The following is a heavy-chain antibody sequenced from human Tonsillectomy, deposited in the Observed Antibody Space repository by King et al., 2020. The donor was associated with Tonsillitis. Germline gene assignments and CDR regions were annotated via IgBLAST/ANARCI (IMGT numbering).Heavy chain of an antibody. V-gene: IGHV1-18*01. Sequence: QLVQSGAEVKKPGASVKVSCKASGYTYTTFGISWVRQAPGQGLEWMGWISTYNGDTRYTQNLQGRVTMTTDTSTSTAYMELRSLRSDDTAVYYCARDYGDFYFDFWGQGALVTVSS. CDR1: GYTYTTFG. CDR3: ARDYGDFYFDF. D-gene: IGHD4-17*01. CDR2: ISTYNGDT. J-gene: IGHJ4*02.